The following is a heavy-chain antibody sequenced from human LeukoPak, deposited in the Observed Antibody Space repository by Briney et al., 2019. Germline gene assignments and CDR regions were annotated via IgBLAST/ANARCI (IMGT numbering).Heavy chain of an antibody. D-gene: IGHD1-1*01. Sequence: GGSLRLSCVVCGFTVRSNYMRWVRPAPGKGLEWVSVMYRSHSTNYSDSVRGRFTISRDNAKNSLYLQMNSLRDEDTAVYYCARDLDWTFDIWGQGTMVTVSS. CDR3: ARDLDWTFDI. CDR1: GFTVRSNY. V-gene: IGHV3-53*01. CDR2: MYRSHST. J-gene: IGHJ3*02.